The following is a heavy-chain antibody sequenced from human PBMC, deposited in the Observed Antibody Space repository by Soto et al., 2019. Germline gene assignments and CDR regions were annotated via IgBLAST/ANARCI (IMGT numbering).Heavy chain of an antibody. CDR2: IWYDGSNK. D-gene: IGHD6-19*01. V-gene: IGHV3-33*01. Sequence: QVQLVESGGGVVQPGRSLRLSCAASGFTFSSYGMHWVRQAPCKGLEWVAVIWYDGSNKYYADSVKGRCTISRDNSKNTLYLQMNSLRAEDTAVYYCARDPPRLDIAVAGPNWYFDLWGRGTLVTASS. CDR1: GFTFSSYG. CDR3: ARDPPRLDIAVAGPNWYFDL. J-gene: IGHJ2*01.